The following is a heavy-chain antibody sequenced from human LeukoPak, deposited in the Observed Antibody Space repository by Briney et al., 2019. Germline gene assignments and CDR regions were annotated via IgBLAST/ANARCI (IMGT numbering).Heavy chain of an antibody. CDR2: INPDSGGT. Sequence: ASVKVSCKASGYTFTEHYIQWVRLAPGQGLEWMGWINPDSGGTDYAEKFQGRVTMTRDTSISTAYMEFNRLKSDDTAVHYCVRANPRGNYYDYWGQGTLVTVSS. J-gene: IGHJ4*02. V-gene: IGHV1-2*02. CDR3: VRANPRGNYYDY. CDR1: GYTFTEHY.